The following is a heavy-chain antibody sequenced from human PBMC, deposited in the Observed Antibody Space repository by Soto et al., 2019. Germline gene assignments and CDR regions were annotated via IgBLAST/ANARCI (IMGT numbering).Heavy chain of an antibody. CDR3: ARLQAAAGDNDLTFDY. V-gene: IGHV5-10-1*01. CDR2: IDPSDSYT. D-gene: IGHD6-13*01. J-gene: IGHJ4*02. CDR1: GYSFTSNW. Sequence: EVQLVQSGAEVKKPGDPLRISGKVSGYSFTSNWISWFRKMPGKGRGWMGRIDPSDSYTNYSPSFQGHVTISADKSISTAYLQWSSLKASDTAMYYCARLQAAAGDNDLTFDYWGQGTLVTVSS.